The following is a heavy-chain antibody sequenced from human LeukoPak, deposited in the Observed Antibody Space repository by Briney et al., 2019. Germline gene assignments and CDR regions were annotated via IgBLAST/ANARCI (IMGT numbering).Heavy chain of an antibody. J-gene: IGHJ5*02. CDR2: INPNSGGT. D-gene: IGHD6-6*01. Sequence: ASVKVSCKASGYTFTGYYMHWVRQARGQGLEWMGWINPNSGGTNYAQKFQGRVTMTRDTSISTAYMELSRLRSDDTAVYYCACSSSGGEWFDPWGQGTLVTVYS. CDR3: ACSSSGGEWFDP. V-gene: IGHV1-2*02. CDR1: GYTFTGYY.